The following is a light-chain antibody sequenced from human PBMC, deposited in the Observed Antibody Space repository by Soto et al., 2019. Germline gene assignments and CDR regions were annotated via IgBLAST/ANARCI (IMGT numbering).Light chain of an antibody. CDR3: QQSYSTPRT. Sequence: IKMTQSPSTLSASLGDRVTITCRASQSISSYLNWYQQKPGKAPKLLIYAASSLQSGVPSRFSGSGSGTDFTLTISSLQPEDFATYYCQQSYSTPRTFGQGPKVDIK. CDR2: AAS. J-gene: IGKJ1*01. V-gene: IGKV1-39*01. CDR1: QSISSY.